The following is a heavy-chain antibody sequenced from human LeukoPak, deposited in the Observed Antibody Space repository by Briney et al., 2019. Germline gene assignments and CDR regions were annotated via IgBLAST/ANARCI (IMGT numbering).Heavy chain of an antibody. CDR3: TRNYYGSGSYVDY. D-gene: IGHD3-10*01. J-gene: IGHJ4*02. Sequence: GRSLRLSCTASGFTFGDYAMSWVRQAPGKGLEWVGFIRSKAYGGTTEYAASVKGRLTISRDDSKSIAYLQMNSLKTEDTAVYYCTRNYYGSGSYVDYWGQGTLVTVSS. CDR2: IRSKAYGGTT. V-gene: IGHV3-49*04. CDR1: GFTFGDYA.